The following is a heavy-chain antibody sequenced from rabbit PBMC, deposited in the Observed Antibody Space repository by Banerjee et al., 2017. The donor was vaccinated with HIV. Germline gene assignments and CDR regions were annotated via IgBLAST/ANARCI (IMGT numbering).Heavy chain of an antibody. CDR1: GFDFSGLYY. V-gene: IGHV1S45*01. CDR2: IYAGSSGST. D-gene: IGHD1-1*01. CDR3: ARVNAGSSGYPYYFNL. J-gene: IGHJ4*01. Sequence: QEQLQETGGGLVQPGGSLTLSCTASGFDFSGLYYMYWVRQAPGKGLEWIACIYAGSSGSTYYASWAKGRFTVSKTSSTTVTLQMTSLTAADTATYFCARVNAGSSGYPYYFNLWGQGTLVTVS.